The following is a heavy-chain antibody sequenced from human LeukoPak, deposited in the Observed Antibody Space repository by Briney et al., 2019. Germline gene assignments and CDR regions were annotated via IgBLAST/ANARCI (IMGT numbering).Heavy chain of an antibody. CDR2: IIPILGIA. CDR3: ARGKWVAATYDY. D-gene: IGHD1-26*01. CDR1: GGTFSSYA. V-gene: IGHV1-69*04. J-gene: IGHJ4*02. Sequence: ASVKVSCKASGGTFSSYAISWVRQAPGQGLEWMGRIIPILGIANYAQKFQGRVTITADKSTSTAYMELSSLRSEDTAVYYCARGKWVAATYDYWGQGTLVTVSS.